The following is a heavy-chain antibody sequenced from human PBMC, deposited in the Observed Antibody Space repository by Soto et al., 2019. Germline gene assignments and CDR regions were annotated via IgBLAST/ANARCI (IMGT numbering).Heavy chain of an antibody. D-gene: IGHD1-26*01. CDR1: GYSFTNYW. CDR2: IYPGDSHA. V-gene: IGHV5-51*01. CDR3: ARPYSGGPNDPFDV. J-gene: IGHJ3*01. Sequence: GESLKISCKGSGYSFTNYWIGWGRAMPGKGLEWMGIIYPGDSHAIYSPSFQGQVTMSDDKSISTAYLQWSSLKASDTAMYYCARPYSGGPNDPFDVWGQGTMVTVSS.